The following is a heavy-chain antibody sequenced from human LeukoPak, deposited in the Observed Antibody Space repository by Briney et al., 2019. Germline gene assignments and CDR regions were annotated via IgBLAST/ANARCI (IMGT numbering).Heavy chain of an antibody. CDR1: GDSITTNSYW. D-gene: IGHD3-16*01. V-gene: IGHV4-39*01. Sequence: SETLSLTSSLSGDSITTNSYWWGWIRQSPGKGLDWIGSIYSSGNSYYTPSLKSRATISPDTSKSQYALRLTSVNAADTAVYYCARRGIWDLQIGNWFDRWGQGILVTVSS. CDR3: ARRGIWDLQIGNWFDR. CDR2: IYSSGNS. J-gene: IGHJ5*02.